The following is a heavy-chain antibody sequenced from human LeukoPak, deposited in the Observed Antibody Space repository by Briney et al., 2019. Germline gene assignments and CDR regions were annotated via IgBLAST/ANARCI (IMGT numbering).Heavy chain of an antibody. CDR3: ARGSSNNYYYYDMDV. CDR1: GGTFSSYA. D-gene: IGHD6-13*01. CDR2: IIPMFGIT. V-gene: IGHV1-69*13. J-gene: IGHJ6*03. Sequence: SVKVSCKASGGTFSSYAISWVRQAPGQGLEWMGGIIPMFGITNYAQKFQGRVTITVDESTTTAYMELSSLRSEDTAVYYCARGSSNNYYYYDMDVWGKGTTVTISS.